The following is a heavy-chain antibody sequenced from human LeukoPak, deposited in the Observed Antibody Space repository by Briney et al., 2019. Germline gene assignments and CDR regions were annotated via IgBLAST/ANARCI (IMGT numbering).Heavy chain of an antibody. CDR2: IYYSGST. V-gene: IGHV4-59*01. D-gene: IGHD3-9*01. Sequence: PSETLSLTCTVSGGSISSYYWSWIRQPPGKGPEWIGYIYYSGSTNYNPSLKSRVTISVDTSKNQFSLKLSSVTAADTAVYYCARVLRGSYYDILTYYFDYWGQGTLVTVSS. J-gene: IGHJ4*02. CDR3: ARVLRGSYYDILTYYFDY. CDR1: GGSISSYY.